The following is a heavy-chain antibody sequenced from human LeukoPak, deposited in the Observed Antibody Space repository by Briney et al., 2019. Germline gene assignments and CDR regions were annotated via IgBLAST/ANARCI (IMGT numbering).Heavy chain of an antibody. Sequence: GGSLRLSCAASGFTFSTYVMTWVRQAPGKGLEWVSAPSGSGGSTFYADSVKGRFTISRDNSNNTLFLQMNSLRAEDTAVYYCARLDILTGNYYYFNFWGQGTLVTVSS. V-gene: IGHV3-23*01. CDR3: ARLDILTGNYYYFNF. CDR2: PSGSGGST. J-gene: IGHJ4*02. D-gene: IGHD3-9*01. CDR1: GFTFSTYV.